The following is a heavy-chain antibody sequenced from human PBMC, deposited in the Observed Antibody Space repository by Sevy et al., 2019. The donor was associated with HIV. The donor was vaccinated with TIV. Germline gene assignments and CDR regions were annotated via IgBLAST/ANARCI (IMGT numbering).Heavy chain of an antibody. J-gene: IGHJ3*02. CDR3: ARGYGDYFAFDI. CDR2: ISSSSSYT. Sequence: GESLKISCAASGFTFSDYYMSWIRQAPGKGLEWVSYISSSSSYTNYADSVKGRFTISRDNSKNTLYLQMNSLRAEDTAVYYCARGYGDYFAFDIWGQGTMVTVSS. D-gene: IGHD4-17*01. V-gene: IGHV3-11*06. CDR1: GFTFSDYY.